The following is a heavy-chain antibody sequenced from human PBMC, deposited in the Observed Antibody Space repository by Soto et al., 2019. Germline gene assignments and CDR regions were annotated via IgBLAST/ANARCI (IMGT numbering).Heavy chain of an antibody. CDR2: ISGSGGST. CDR3: AREDWGYCSGGSCPNGMDV. CDR1: GFTFSSYA. V-gene: IGHV3-23*01. Sequence: GGSLRLSCAASGFTFSSYAMSWVRQAPGKGLEWVSAISGSGGSTYYADSVKGRFTISRDNSKNTLYLQMNSLRAEDTAAYYCAREDWGYCSGGSCPNGMDVWGQGTTVTVSS. D-gene: IGHD2-15*01. J-gene: IGHJ6*02.